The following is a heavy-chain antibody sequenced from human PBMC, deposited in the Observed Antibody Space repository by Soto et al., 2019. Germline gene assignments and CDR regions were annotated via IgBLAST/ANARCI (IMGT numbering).Heavy chain of an antibody. CDR3: AKDYYDFWSGYSATFDP. CDR2: ISGSGGST. CDR1: GFTFSSYA. V-gene: IGHV3-23*01. D-gene: IGHD3-3*01. J-gene: IGHJ5*02. Sequence: EVQLLESGGGLVQPGGSLRLSCAASGFTFSSYAMSWVRQAPGKGLEWVSAISGSGGSTYYADSVKGRFTISRDNSKNTLYLKMNSLRAEDTAVYYCAKDYYDFWSGYSATFDPWGQGTLVTVSS.